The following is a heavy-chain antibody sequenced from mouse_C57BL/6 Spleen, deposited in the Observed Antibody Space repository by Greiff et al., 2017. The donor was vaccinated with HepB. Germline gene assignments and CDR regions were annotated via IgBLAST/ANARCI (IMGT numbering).Heavy chain of an antibody. CDR1: GYTFTSYG. V-gene: IGHV1-81*01. D-gene: IGHD2-4*01. CDR2: IYPRSGNT. Sequence: VKLMESGAELARPGASVKLSCKASGYTFTSYGISWVKQRTGQGLEWIGEIYPRSGNTYYNEKFKGKATLTADKSSSTAYMELRSLTSEDSAVYFCARSYDYDGEGWAYWGQGTLVTVSA. J-gene: IGHJ3*01. CDR3: ARSYDYDGEGWAY.